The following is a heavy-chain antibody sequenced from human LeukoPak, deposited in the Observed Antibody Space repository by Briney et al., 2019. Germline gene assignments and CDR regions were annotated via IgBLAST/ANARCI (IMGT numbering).Heavy chain of an antibody. CDR1: SGSFSGYY. CDR2: IYYSGST. D-gene: IGHD2-15*01. J-gene: IGHJ5*02. Sequence: SETLSLTCSVYSGSFSGYYWGWIRQPPGKGLEWIGSIYYSGSTYYNPSLKSRVTISVDTSKNQFSLKLSSVTAADTAVYYCARIVVVAAWVNWFDPWGQGTLVTVSS. CDR3: ARIVVVAAWVNWFDP. V-gene: IGHV4-39*07.